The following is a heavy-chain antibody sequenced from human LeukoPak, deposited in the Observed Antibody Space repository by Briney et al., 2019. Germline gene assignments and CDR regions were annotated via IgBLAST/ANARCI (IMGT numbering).Heavy chain of an antibody. CDR2: IYWNDDK. V-gene: IGHV2-5*01. J-gene: IGHJ4*02. CDR3: AHRLLGSGWYRAFDY. Sequence: ESGPTLVKPTQTLTLTCTFSGFSLSTSAVGVGWIRQPPGKTLDWLALIYWNDDKRYNPSLKSRLTITKDTSKNQVVLTMTNMDPVDTATYYCAHRLLGSGWYRAFDYWGQGTLVTVSS. CDR1: GFSLSTSAVG. D-gene: IGHD6-19*01.